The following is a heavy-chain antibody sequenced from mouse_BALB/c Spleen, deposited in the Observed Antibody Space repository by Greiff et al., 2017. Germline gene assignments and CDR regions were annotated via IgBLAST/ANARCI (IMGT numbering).Heavy chain of an antibody. D-gene: IGHD2-1*01. CDR2: ISSGGSYT. CDR1: GFTFSSYA. Sequence: DVHLVESGGGLVKPGGSLKLSCAASGFTFSSYAMSWVRQTPEKRLEWVATISSGGSYTYYPDSVKGRFTISRDNAKNTLYLQMSSLRSEDTAMYYCARSGNSTWFAYWGQGTLVTVSA. CDR3: ARSGNSTWFAY. V-gene: IGHV5-9-3*01. J-gene: IGHJ3*01.